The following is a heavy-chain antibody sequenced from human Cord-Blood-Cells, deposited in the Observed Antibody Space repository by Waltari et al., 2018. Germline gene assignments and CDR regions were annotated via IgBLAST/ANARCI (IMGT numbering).Heavy chain of an antibody. CDR3: ARDPSLGIGAFDI. J-gene: IGHJ3*02. V-gene: IGHV1-2*02. CDR2: INPNSGGT. D-gene: IGHD7-27*01. CDR1: GYTFTGYY. Sequence: QLQLVPSGAEVKKPGASVQVSCRASGYTFTGYYMTCVRLAPGQGLEWMGWINPNSGGTNYAQKFQGRVTMTRDTSISTAYMELSRLRSDDTAVYYCARDPSLGIGAFDIWGQGTMVTVSS.